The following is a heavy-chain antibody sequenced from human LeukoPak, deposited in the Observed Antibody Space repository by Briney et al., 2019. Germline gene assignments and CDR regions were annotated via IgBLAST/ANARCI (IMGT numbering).Heavy chain of an antibody. CDR1: GFTFSSYS. CDR2: ISSSSYI. D-gene: IGHD3-10*01. Sequence: GGSLRLSCAASGFTFSSYSMNWVRQAPGKGLEWVSSISSSSYIYYEDSVKGRFTISRDNAKNSLYLQLNSLSAEDTAVYYCVRDWWFGESWVFQRWGQGTLVTVSS. V-gene: IGHV3-21*01. CDR3: VRDWWFGESWVFQR. J-gene: IGHJ1*01.